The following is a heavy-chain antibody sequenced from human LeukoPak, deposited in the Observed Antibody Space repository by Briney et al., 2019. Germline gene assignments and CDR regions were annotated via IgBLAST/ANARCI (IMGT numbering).Heavy chain of an antibody. CDR3: ATGYGDSRGDY. J-gene: IGHJ4*02. Sequence: ASVKVSCKASGYTFTGYYMHWVRQAPGQGLEWMGWINPNSGGTNYAQKFQGRVTMTEDTSTDTAYMELSSLRSEDTAVYYCATGYGDSRGDYWGQGTLVTVSS. CDR2: INPNSGGT. D-gene: IGHD4-17*01. CDR1: GYTFTGYY. V-gene: IGHV1-2*02.